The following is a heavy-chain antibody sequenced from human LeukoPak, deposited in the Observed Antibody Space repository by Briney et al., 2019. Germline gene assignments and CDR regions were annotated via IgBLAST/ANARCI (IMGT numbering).Heavy chain of an antibody. D-gene: IGHD5-24*01. J-gene: IGHJ4*02. Sequence: GASVKVSCKASGYTFTSYAMNWVRQAPGQGLEWMGIINPSGGSTSYAQKFQGRVTMTRDMSTSTVYMELSSLRSEDTAVYYCARDVSLEMATAGVGYWGQGTLVTVSS. CDR3: ARDVSLEMATAGVGY. V-gene: IGHV1-46*01. CDR1: GYTFTSYA. CDR2: INPSGGST.